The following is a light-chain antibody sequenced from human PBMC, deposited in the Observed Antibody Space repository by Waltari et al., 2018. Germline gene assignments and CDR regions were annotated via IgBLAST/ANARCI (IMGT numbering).Light chain of an antibody. CDR2: WGS. CDR1: QSLLHSSRFNY. J-gene: IGKJ1*01. V-gene: IGKV2-28*01. Sequence: DFVMTQSPLSLPVTPGEPASLSCRSSQSLLHSSRFNYLDWYLQKPGQSPQLLIYWGSHRASGVPDRFSGSGSGTDFTLKISRVEAEDVGVYYCMQALQTPWTFGQGTKVEIK. CDR3: MQALQTPWT.